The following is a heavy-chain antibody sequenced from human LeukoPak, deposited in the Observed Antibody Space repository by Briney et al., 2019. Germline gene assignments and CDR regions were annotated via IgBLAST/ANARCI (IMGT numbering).Heavy chain of an antibody. CDR1: GLTYRSYD. CDR3: AKVILAVAGQYYFDY. V-gene: IGHV3-23*01. J-gene: IGHJ4*02. Sequence: GGTLRLLCAACGLTYRSYDMRGVRQARGKGLEWGTAISGSGGSTYYADSVKGRFTISRDNCKNTLYLQMNSLRAEHTSVYYCAKVILAVAGQYYFDYWGQGTLVTVSS. D-gene: IGHD6-19*01. CDR2: ISGSGGST.